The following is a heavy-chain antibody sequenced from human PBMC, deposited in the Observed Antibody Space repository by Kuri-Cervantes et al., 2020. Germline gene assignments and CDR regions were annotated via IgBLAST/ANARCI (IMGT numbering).Heavy chain of an antibody. D-gene: IGHD6-19*01. J-gene: IGHJ2*01. CDR2: IYYSGST. V-gene: IGHV4-61*01. CDR3: ARVTAVAGTSSPDWYFDL. CDR1: GGSVSSGSYY. Sequence: SETLSLTCTVSGGSVSSGSYYWSWIRQPPGKGLEWIGYIYYSGSTNYNPSLKSRVTISVDTSKNQFSLKLSSVTAADTAVYYCARVTAVAGTSSPDWYFDLWGRGTLVTVSS.